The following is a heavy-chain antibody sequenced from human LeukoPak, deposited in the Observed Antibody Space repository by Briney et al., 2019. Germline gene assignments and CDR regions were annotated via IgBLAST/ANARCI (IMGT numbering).Heavy chain of an antibody. J-gene: IGHJ4*02. CDR3: ARGPYYVSGSYFGDFDY. Sequence: ASVKVSCKASGYTFTSYDINWVRQATGQGLEWMGWMNPNRGNTGYAQKFQGRVTITKNPSKSTAYMELSSLRSEYTAVYYCARGPYYVSGSYFGDFDYWGQGTLVTVSS. D-gene: IGHD3-10*01. CDR2: MNPNRGNT. CDR1: GYTFTSYD. V-gene: IGHV1-8*03.